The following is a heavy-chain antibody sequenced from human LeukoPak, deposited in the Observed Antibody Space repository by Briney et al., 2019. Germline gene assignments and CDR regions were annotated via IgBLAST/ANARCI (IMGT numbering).Heavy chain of an antibody. CDR3: AKGSSGLTQNDAFDI. CDR1: GFTFSSYG. Sequence: GGSLRLSCAASGFTFSSYGMHWVRQAPGKGLEWVAFIRYDGSNKYYADSVKGRFTISRDNSKNTLYLQMNSLRAEDTAVYYCAKGSSGLTQNDAFDIWGQGTMVTVSS. J-gene: IGHJ3*02. V-gene: IGHV3-30*02. D-gene: IGHD3-9*01. CDR2: IRYDGSNK.